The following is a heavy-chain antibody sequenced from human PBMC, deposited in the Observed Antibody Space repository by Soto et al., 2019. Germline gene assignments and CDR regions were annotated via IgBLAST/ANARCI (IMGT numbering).Heavy chain of an antibody. Sequence: QVQLVQSGAEVKKPGSSVRVSCKASGGTFSTYIISWERQAPGQGLEWMGRISPMVGIAIYAQKFQGRIAITADKSTSIAYLEVTSLRNEDTAVYYCARLASGSYDYWGQGTLITVSS. J-gene: IGHJ4*02. CDR1: GGTFSTYI. D-gene: IGHD1-26*01. V-gene: IGHV1-69*02. CDR3: ARLASGSYDY. CDR2: ISPMVGIA.